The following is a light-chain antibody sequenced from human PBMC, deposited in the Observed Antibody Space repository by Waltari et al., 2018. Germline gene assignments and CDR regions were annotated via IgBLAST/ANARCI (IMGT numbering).Light chain of an antibody. V-gene: IGLV2-23*02. J-gene: IGLJ2*01. CDR1: SSDIGNYNI. CDR3: CSYAGSTTFVV. Sequence: QSALTQPASVSGSPGQSITISCTGTSSDIGNYNIVSWYQQHPGKAPRLMIYEVTKRPSGVSNRFSASKSGNTASLTISGLQAEDEADYYCCSYAGSTTFVVFGGGTKLTVL. CDR2: EVT.